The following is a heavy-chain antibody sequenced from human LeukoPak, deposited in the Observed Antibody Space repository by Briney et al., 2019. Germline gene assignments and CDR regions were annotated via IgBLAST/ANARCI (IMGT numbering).Heavy chain of an antibody. CDR1: GYFISSGNY. CDR2: IYHSGST. Sequence: SETLSLTCTVSGYFISSGNYWGWIRQPPGKGLEWIGEIYHSGSTNYNPSLKSRVTISVDTSKNQFSLKLSSVTAADTAVYLCSRAVAGSVGWFDPWGQGTLVTVSS. V-gene: IGHV4-38-2*02. CDR3: SRAVAGSVGWFDP. D-gene: IGHD6-19*01. J-gene: IGHJ5*02.